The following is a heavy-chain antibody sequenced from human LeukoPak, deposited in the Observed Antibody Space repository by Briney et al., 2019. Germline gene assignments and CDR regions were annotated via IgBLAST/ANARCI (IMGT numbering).Heavy chain of an antibody. J-gene: IGHJ6*02. CDR2: IYYSGST. D-gene: IGHD3-10*01. Sequence: PSETLSLTCTVSGGSISSYYWSWIRQPPGKGLEWIGYIYYSGSTNYNPSLKSRVTISVDTSRNQFSLKLSSVTAADTAVYYCARLYGSGNYYYYYGMDVWGQGTTVTVSS. CDR1: GGSISSYY. CDR3: ARLYGSGNYYYYYGMDV. V-gene: IGHV4-59*08.